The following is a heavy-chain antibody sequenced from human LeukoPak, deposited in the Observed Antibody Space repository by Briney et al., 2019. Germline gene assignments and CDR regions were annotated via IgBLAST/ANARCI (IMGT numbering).Heavy chain of an antibody. D-gene: IGHD3-16*01. CDR1: GFTFSSYW. Sequence: GGSLRLSCVASGFTFSSYWIHWVRQAPGKGLVWVSRINSDGSSTTYADSAKGRFTISRDNAKNTLYLQMNSLRAEDTAVYYCARVAGSYAAPDYWGQGTLVTVSS. J-gene: IGHJ4*02. CDR2: INSDGSST. CDR3: ARVAGSYAAPDY. V-gene: IGHV3-74*01.